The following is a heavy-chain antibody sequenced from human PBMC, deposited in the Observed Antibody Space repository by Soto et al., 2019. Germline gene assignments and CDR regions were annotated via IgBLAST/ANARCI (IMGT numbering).Heavy chain of an antibody. J-gene: IGHJ4*02. CDR3: AKEGIELWSALDY. V-gene: IGHV3-30*18. D-gene: IGHD5-18*01. CDR2: ISSDGSKQ. Sequence: QVQLVESGGGVVQPGRSLRLSCATSGFTFSNYGIHWVRQAPGKGLEWVAVISSDGSKQYYADSVKGRFTISRDNSKNTVYLQINSLRAEDTAVYYCAKEGIELWSALDYWGQGILVTVSS. CDR1: GFTFSNYG.